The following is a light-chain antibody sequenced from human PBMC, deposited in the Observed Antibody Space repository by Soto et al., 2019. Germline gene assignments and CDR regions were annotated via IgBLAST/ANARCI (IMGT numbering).Light chain of an antibody. Sequence: DIQMTQSPSSLSAPVGDRVTITCRASQSIVTYLNWYLQKPGKAPKLLIYAASNLQSGVPSRFSGSGSGTDFTLTISSLQPEDFATHFCQQSYSTPPWTFGQGTKVDIK. CDR1: QSIVTY. V-gene: IGKV1-39*01. J-gene: IGKJ1*01. CDR3: QQSYSTPPWT. CDR2: AAS.